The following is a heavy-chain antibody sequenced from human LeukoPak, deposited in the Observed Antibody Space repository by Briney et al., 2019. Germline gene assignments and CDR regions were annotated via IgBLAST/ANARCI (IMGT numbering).Heavy chain of an antibody. Sequence: PSETLSLTCTVSGGSISTSNYYWGWIRQPPGKGLEWIGNIFYSGSTYYSPSLRSRVTISLDTSRNQFSLKLNSVTAADTAVYYCARGPDFWSGYPDYWGQGTLVTVSS. CDR3: ARGPDFWSGYPDY. V-gene: IGHV4-39*07. D-gene: IGHD3-3*01. CDR1: GGSISTSNYY. CDR2: IFYSGST. J-gene: IGHJ4*02.